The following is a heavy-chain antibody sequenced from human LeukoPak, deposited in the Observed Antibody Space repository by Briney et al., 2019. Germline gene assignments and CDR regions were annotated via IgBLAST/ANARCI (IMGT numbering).Heavy chain of an antibody. CDR3: ARDSGGSSHYYYYGMDV. D-gene: IGHD2-15*01. V-gene: IGHV1-69*04. CDR2: IIPILGIA. J-gene: IGHJ6*02. CDR1: GGTFSSYA. Sequence: SVKVSCKASGGTFSSYAISWVRQAPGQGLEWMGRIIPILGIANYAQKFQGRVTITADKSTSTAYMELSSLRSEDTAVYYCARDSGGSSHYYYYGMDVWGQGTTVPVSS.